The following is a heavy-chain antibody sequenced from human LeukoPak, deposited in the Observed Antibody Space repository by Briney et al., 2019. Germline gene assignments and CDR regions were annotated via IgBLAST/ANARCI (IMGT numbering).Heavy chain of an antibody. J-gene: IGHJ5*02. CDR2: INTDGSST. V-gene: IGHV3-74*01. D-gene: IGHD6-13*01. CDR1: GFTFSSYW. CDR3: ARESGIAAALDL. Sequence: GGSLRLSCAASGFTFSSYWMHWVGQAPGKGLVWVSRINTDGSSTSYADSVKGRFTISRDNAKNTLYLQMNSLRAEDTAVHYCARESGIAAALDLWGQGTLVTVSS.